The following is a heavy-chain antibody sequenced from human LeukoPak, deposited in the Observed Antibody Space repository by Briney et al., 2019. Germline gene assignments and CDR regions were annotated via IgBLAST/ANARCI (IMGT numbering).Heavy chain of an antibody. J-gene: IGHJ6*02. V-gene: IGHV3-23*01. CDR2: ISGSGGST. D-gene: IGHD2-21*02. CDR1: GFTFSSYA. CDR3: ARSPLGGDYDYYYYGMDV. Sequence: GGSLRLSCAASGFTFSSYAMSWVRQAPGKGLEWVSAISGSGGSTYYADSVKGRFTISRDNSKNTLYLQMNSLRAEDTAVYYCARSPLGGDYDYYYYGMDVWGQGTTVTVSS.